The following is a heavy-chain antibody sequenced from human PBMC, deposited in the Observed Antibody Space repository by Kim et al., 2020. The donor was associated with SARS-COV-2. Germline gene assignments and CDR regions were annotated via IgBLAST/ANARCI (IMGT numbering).Heavy chain of an antibody. CDR3: ARDLRIAARPRNWFDP. Sequence: ASVKVSCKASGYTFTSYAMNWVRQAPGQGLEWMGWINTNTGNPTYAQGFTGRFVFSLDTSVSTAYLQISSLKAEDTAVYYCARDLRIAARPRNWFDPWGQGTLVTVSS. D-gene: IGHD6-6*01. CDR2: INTNTGNP. V-gene: IGHV7-4-1*02. J-gene: IGHJ5*02. CDR1: GYTFTSYA.